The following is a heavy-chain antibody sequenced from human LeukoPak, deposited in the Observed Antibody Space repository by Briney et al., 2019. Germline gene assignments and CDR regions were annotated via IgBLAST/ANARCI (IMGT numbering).Heavy chain of an antibody. CDR1: GGSLSGYY. V-gene: IGHV4-34*01. CDR3: ARAKHDYDFWSGYNRPFYYYYYMDV. Sequence: SETLSLTCAVYGGSLSGYYWSWIRQPPGKGLEWIGEINHSGSTNYNPSLKSRVTISVDTSKNQFSLKLSSVTAADTAVYYCARAKHDYDFWSGYNRPFYYYYYMDVWGKGTTVTVSS. D-gene: IGHD3-3*01. J-gene: IGHJ6*03. CDR2: INHSGST.